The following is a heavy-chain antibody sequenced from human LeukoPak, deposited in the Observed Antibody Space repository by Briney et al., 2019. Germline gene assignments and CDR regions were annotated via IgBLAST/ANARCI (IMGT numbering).Heavy chain of an antibody. CDR1: GSTFSSYA. V-gene: IGHV1-69*13. CDR2: IIPIFGTA. Sequence: GASVKVSCKASGSTFSSYAISWVRQAPGQGLEWMGGIIPIFGTANYAQKFQGRVTITADESTSTAYMELSSLRSEDTAVYYCARSPSYYYYDSSGYYDDWGQGTLVTVSS. D-gene: IGHD3-22*01. J-gene: IGHJ4*02. CDR3: ARSPSYYYYDSSGYYDD.